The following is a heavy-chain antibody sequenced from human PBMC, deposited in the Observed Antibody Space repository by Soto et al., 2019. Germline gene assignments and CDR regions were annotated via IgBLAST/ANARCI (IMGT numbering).Heavy chain of an antibody. Sequence: SETLSLTCAVYGVSFSGYYWSWIRQPPGKGLEWIGEINHSGSTNYNPSLKSRVTISVDTSKNQFSLKLSSVTAADTAVYYCARGNAIAAAAKNFDYWGQGTLGTVSS. CDR1: GVSFSGYY. CDR2: INHSGST. V-gene: IGHV4-34*01. J-gene: IGHJ4*02. CDR3: ARGNAIAAAAKNFDY. D-gene: IGHD6-13*01.